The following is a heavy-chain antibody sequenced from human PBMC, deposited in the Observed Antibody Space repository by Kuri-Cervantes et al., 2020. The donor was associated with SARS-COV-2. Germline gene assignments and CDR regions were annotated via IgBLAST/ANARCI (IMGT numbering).Heavy chain of an antibody. CDR1: GGSISSSNW. CDR3: ARSMEYSSSSAHFDY. V-gene: IGHV4-4*02. Sequence: GSLRLSCAVSGGSISSSNWWSWVRHPPGKGLEWIGEIYHSGSTNYNPSLKSRVTISVDKSKNQFALKLSSLTAADTAGYYCARSMEYSSSSAHFDYWGQGTLVTVSS. J-gene: IGHJ4*02. D-gene: IGHD6-6*01. CDR2: IYHSGST.